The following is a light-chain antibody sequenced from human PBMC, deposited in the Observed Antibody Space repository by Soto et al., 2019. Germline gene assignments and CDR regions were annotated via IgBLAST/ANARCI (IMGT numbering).Light chain of an antibody. Sequence: DIQMTQSPSTRSASVGNTVTVTCRASQSVSGWLALYQQKPGEAPKLLIYDASALPRGVPSRFSGSGSGTKFTPTIASLQPDDFATYYCQQYETFSGTFGPGTKVDIK. CDR3: QQYETFSGT. V-gene: IGKV1-5*01. J-gene: IGKJ1*01. CDR2: DAS. CDR1: QSVSGW.